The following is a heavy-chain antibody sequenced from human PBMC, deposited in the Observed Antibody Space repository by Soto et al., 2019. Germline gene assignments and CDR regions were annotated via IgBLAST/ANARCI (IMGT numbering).Heavy chain of an antibody. J-gene: IGHJ5*02. V-gene: IGHV4-34*01. Sequence: SETLSLTCAVYGGSFSGYYWSWIRQPPGKGLEWIGEINHNVSTNYNPSLKSRVTISVDTSKNQFSLKLSSVTAADTAVYYCARGRGTGTNTDVDWFDPWGQGTPVTVSS. D-gene: IGHD1-7*01. CDR3: ARGRGTGTNTDVDWFDP. CDR2: INHNVST. CDR1: GGSFSGYY.